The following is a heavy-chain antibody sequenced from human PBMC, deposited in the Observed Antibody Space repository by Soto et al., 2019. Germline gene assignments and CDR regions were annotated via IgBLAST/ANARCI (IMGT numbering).Heavy chain of an antibody. V-gene: IGHV3-30*03. D-gene: IGHD2-15*01. J-gene: IGHJ5*02. CDR1: GFTFSSYG. Sequence: QLQLVESGGGVVQPGRSLRLSCAASGFTFSSYGMHWVRQAPGKGLGWVAVISYDGSNKYYADSVKSRFTISRDNSKNTLYLKMSRLGAADRVVYYCARDTIPHDCSGGRGYGVDWFVPWGQGTVVTVGS. CDR2: ISYDGSNK. CDR3: ARDTIPHDCSGGRGYGVDWFVP.